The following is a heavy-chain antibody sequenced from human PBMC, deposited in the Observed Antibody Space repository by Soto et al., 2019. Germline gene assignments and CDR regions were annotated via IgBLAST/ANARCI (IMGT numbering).Heavy chain of an antibody. D-gene: IGHD3-10*01. J-gene: IGHJ6*02. CDR3: ARVCRYYGTGSYYYYYGMDV. Sequence: VGSLRLSCAASGFTVSSNYMSWVRQPPGKGLEWVSVIYSGGSTYYADAVKCRFTTSRDKSKNTLYLQMNSLRAEDTAVYYCARVCRYYGTGSYYYYYGMDVWGQGTTVTVSS. CDR1: GFTVSSNY. V-gene: IGHV3-53*03. CDR2: IYSGGST.